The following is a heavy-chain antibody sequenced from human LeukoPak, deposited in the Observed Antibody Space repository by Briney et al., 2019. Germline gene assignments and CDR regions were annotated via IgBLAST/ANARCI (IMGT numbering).Heavy chain of an antibody. CDR2: ISSSGSTI. CDR3: ARESEYYDFWSGYPHAFDI. Sequence: GGSLRLSCAASGFTFSDYYMSWIRQAPGKGLEWVSYISSSGSTIYYADSVKGRFTISRDNAKNSLYLQMNSLRAEDTAVYYCARESEYYDFWSGYPHAFDIWGQGTMVTVSS. V-gene: IGHV3-11*04. J-gene: IGHJ3*02. CDR1: GFTFSDYY. D-gene: IGHD3-3*01.